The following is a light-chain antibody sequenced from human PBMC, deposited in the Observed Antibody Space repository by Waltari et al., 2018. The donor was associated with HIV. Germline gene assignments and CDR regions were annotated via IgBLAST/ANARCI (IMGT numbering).Light chain of an antibody. CDR3: MQSLQVLGT. CDR1: QSLLHSDGKTY. CDR2: EVS. V-gene: IGKV2D-29*01. Sequence: ILMTQSPVSLSVTPGQPASISCTSSQSLLHSDGKTYLYWYLKRPGQPPQLLMYEVSNRFSGVSERLTGSGSGTNFTLRITRVEAGDVGTYYCMQSLQVLGTFGQGTKLEI. J-gene: IGKJ2*01.